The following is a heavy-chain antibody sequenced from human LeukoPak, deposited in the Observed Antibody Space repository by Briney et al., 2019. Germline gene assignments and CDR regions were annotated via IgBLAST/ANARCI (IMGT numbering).Heavy chain of an antibody. V-gene: IGHV3-48*04. CDR2: ISSSSSTI. D-gene: IGHD6-13*01. CDR1: GFTFSSHS. Sequence: PGGSLRLSCAASGFTFSSHSMNWVRQAPGKGLEWVSYISSSSSTIYYADSVKGRFTISRDNAKNSLYLQMNSLRVEDTAVYYCARGVRQQLVDYWGQGTLVTVSS. J-gene: IGHJ4*02. CDR3: ARGVRQQLVDY.